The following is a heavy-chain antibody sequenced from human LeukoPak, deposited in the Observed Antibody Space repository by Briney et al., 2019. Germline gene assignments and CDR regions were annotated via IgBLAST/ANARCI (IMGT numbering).Heavy chain of an antibody. Sequence: SVKVSCKASGYTFTSYGISWVRQAPGQGLEWMGGIIPIFGTANYAQKFQGRVTITADESTSTAYMELSSLRSEDTAVYYCASRSTTGNYYYYYGMDVWGQGTTVTVSS. CDR3: ASRSTTGNYYYYYGMDV. CDR1: GYTFTSYG. CDR2: IIPIFGTA. D-gene: IGHD2-2*01. J-gene: IGHJ6*02. V-gene: IGHV1-69*13.